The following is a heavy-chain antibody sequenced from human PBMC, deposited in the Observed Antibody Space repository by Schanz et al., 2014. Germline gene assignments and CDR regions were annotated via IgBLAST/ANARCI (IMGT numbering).Heavy chain of an antibody. J-gene: IGHJ5*02. CDR3: VRDILHRVYDSGSP. Sequence: VRLVESGGGVVQPGRSLRLSCAASGFTFSTHAMHWVRQAPGKGLEWVANIKQDESEKYYVDSVKGRFTISRDNAKNSLFLHMNSLRAEDTAVYYCVRDILHRVYDSGSPWGQGTLVTVSS. CDR1: GFTFSTHA. CDR2: IKQDESEK. V-gene: IGHV3-7*01. D-gene: IGHD3-10*01.